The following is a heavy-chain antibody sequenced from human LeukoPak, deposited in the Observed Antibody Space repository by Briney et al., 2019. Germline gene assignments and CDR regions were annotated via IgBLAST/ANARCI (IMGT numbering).Heavy chain of an antibody. CDR1: GYTFTGYY. V-gene: IGHV1-2*06. CDR2: INPNSGGT. J-gene: IGHJ4*02. CDR3: ARDRSRRTYYDILTGHMPLGYFDY. D-gene: IGHD3-9*01. Sequence: ASVKVSCKASGYTFTGYYMHWVRQAPGQGLEWMGRINPNSGGTNYAQKFQGRVTMTRDTSISTAYMELSRLRSDDTAVYYCARDRSRRTYYDILTGHMPLGYFDYWGQGTLVTVSS.